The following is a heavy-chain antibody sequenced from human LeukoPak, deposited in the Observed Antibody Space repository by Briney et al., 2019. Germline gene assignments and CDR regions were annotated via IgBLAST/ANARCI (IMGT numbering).Heavy chain of an antibody. V-gene: IGHV3-74*01. J-gene: IGHJ4*02. CDR2: INSDGSST. D-gene: IGHD3-9*01. Sequence: PGGSLRLPCAASGFTFSSYWMHWVRQAPGKGLVWVSRINSDGSSTSYADSVKGRFTIPRDNAKNTLYLQMNSLRAKDTAVYYCARSVGVRYFGHYFDYWGQGTLVTVSS. CDR1: GFTFSSYW. CDR3: ARSVGVRYFGHYFDY.